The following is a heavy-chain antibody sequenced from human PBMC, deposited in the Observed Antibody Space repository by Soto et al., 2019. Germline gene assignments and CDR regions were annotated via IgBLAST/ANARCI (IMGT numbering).Heavy chain of an antibody. D-gene: IGHD1-26*01. CDR3: ARRGSGSYYDY. V-gene: IGHV3-23*01. CDR2: ISGSGDST. J-gene: IGHJ4*02. Sequence: EVQLLESGGGLVQPGGSLRLSCAASGFTFSSYARRWVRQAPVKGLEWVSAISGSGDSTYYEDSVKGRFTISRDNSKNTLYLQMNSLRAEDTAVYYCARRGSGSYYDYWGQGTLVTVSS. CDR1: GFTFSSYA.